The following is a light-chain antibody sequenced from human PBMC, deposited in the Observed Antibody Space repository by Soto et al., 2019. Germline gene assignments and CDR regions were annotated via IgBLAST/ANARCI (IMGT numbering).Light chain of an antibody. CDR2: AEP. CDR1: QGISSS. Sequence: DIQLTQSPSFLSASVGDRVTITCRASQGISSSLAWYQQRAGKAPKFLIYAEPTLQSGAPSRFSGSGSGTEFALTISSLQPEDSATYYCQQLKSYPLTFGGGTKVAIK. V-gene: IGKV1-9*01. J-gene: IGKJ4*01. CDR3: QQLKSYPLT.